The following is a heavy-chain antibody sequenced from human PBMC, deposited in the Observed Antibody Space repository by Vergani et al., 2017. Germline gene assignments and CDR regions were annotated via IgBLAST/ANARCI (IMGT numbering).Heavy chain of an antibody. D-gene: IGHD1-26*01. J-gene: IGHJ3*02. CDR3: ARDGRYSGSYHLGAFDI. Sequence: QVQLVQSGAEVKKPGSSVKVSCKASGGTFSSYAISWVRQAPGQGLEWMGGIIPIFGTANYAQKFQGRVTITADESTSTDYMELSSLRSEDTAVYYCARDGRYSGSYHLGAFDIWGQGTMVTVSS. CDR1: GGTFSSYA. V-gene: IGHV1-69*12. CDR2: IIPIFGTA.